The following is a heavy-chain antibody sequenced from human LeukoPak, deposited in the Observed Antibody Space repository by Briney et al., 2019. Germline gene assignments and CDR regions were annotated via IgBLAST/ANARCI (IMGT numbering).Heavy chain of an antibody. Sequence: GASVKVSCTASGYTFTSYYMHWVRQAPGQGLEWMGWISAYNGNTNYAQKLQGRVTMTTDTSTSTAYMELRSLRSDDTAVYYCARVFGSYDFWSGYYSGDYGMDVWGQGTTVTVSS. CDR1: GYTFTSYY. J-gene: IGHJ6*02. V-gene: IGHV1-18*04. D-gene: IGHD3-3*01. CDR3: ARVFGSYDFWSGYYSGDYGMDV. CDR2: ISAYNGNT.